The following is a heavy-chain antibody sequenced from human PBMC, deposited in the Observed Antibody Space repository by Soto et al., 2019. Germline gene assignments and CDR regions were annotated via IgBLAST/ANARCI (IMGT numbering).Heavy chain of an antibody. V-gene: IGHV4-59*01. CDR1: AVTICIYL. Sequence: GTMDLRIPISAVTICIYLWSWFRRPPGKGLEWIGHVYDRGSSTHYNPSLKSRVTISLGTSENQLSLSLTSVTATDTAVYYCARDNYGDFDYWGQGTLVT. CDR3: ARDNYGDFDY. CDR2: VYDRGSST. D-gene: IGHD4-17*01. J-gene: IGHJ4*02.